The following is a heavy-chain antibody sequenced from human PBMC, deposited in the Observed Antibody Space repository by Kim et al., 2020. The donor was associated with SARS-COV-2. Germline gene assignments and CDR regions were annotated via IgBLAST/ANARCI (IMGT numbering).Heavy chain of an antibody. J-gene: IGHJ4*02. CDR2: IYYSGST. Sequence: SETLSLTCTVSGGSISSSSFYWGWIRQPPGKGLEWIGSIYYSGSTYYNPSLKSRITISVDTSKNQFSLKLSSVTAADTAVYYCAPYSSSWYYFDHWGQGTLGTVSS. CDR1: GGSISSSSFY. D-gene: IGHD6-13*01. V-gene: IGHV4-39*01. CDR3: APYSSSWYYFDH.